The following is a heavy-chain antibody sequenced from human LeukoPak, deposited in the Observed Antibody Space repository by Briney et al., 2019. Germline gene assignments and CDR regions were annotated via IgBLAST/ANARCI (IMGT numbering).Heavy chain of an antibody. D-gene: IGHD3-22*01. CDR3: ARDYYDSSGYYSADAFDI. CDR2: INHSRST. V-gene: IGHV4-34*01. J-gene: IGHJ3*02. CDR1: GGSFSGYY. Sequence: SETLSLTCAVYGGSFSGYYWSWIRQPPGKGLEWIGEINHSRSTNYNPSLKSRVTISVDTSKNQFSLKLSSVTAADTAVYYCARDYYDSSGYYSADAFDIWGQGTMVTVSS.